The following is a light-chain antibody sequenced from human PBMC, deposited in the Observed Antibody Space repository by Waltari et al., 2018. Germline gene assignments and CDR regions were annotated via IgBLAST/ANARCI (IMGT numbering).Light chain of an antibody. Sequence: EIVLTQSPATLSLSPGQRATLSCMASQSVGRSLGWCQQKVGQAPRLLIFDASNRATGVPARFRGSWSGIEFTLTISRLEPDDFAVYYCQLRSNRPPYAFDQGTKLEMK. V-gene: IGKV3-11*01. CDR2: DAS. CDR3: QLRSNRPPYA. J-gene: IGKJ2*01. CDR1: QSVGRS.